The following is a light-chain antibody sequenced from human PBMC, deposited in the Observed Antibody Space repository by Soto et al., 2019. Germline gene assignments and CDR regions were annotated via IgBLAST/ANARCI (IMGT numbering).Light chain of an antibody. CDR3: QVWDSSSDHPV. CDR1: NIGSKS. Sequence: SSELTQPPSVSVAPGKTARITCGGNNIGSKSVHWYQQKPGQAPVLVIYYDSDRPSGIPERFSGSNSGNTATLTTSRVEAGDEADYYCQVWDSSSDHPVFGGGTKVTVL. CDR2: YDS. J-gene: IGLJ3*02. V-gene: IGLV3-21*04.